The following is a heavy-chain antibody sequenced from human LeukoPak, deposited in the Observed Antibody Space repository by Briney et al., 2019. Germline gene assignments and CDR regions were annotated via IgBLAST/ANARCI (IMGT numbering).Heavy chain of an antibody. Sequence: SETLSLTCTVSGGSVSSGSYYWSWIRQPPGKGLEWIGYIYYSGSTNYNPSLKSRVTISVDTSKNQFSLKLSSVTAADTAVYYCAGSTYYDFWSGHPTWIGPWGQGTLVTVSS. CDR1: GGSVSSGSYY. V-gene: IGHV4-61*01. CDR3: AGSTYYDFWSGHPTWIGP. J-gene: IGHJ5*02. D-gene: IGHD3-3*01. CDR2: IYYSGST.